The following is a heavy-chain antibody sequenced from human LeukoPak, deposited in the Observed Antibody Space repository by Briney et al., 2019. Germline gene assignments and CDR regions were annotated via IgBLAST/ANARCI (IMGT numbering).Heavy chain of an antibody. CDR3: ARFSEVYYYVDV. D-gene: IGHD2/OR15-2a*01. J-gene: IGHJ6*03. CDR2: IRSYGSYI. Sequence: PGGSLRLSCAASGFTFDSYNMNWVRQAPGKGLEWVASIRSYGSYIYYADSVKGRFTISRDDAKKSLYLQMNNLRAEDTAVYHCARFSEVYYYVDVWGTGTTVIVSS. CDR1: GFTFDSYN. V-gene: IGHV3-21*01.